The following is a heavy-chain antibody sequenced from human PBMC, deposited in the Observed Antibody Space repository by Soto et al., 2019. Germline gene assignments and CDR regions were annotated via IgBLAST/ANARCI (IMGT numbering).Heavy chain of an antibody. CDR3: ARLQGNLLLDL. Sequence: SETLSLTCTVSGGSISSSSYYWGWIRQPLGKGLEWIGSIYYSGSTYYNPSLKSRVTISVDTSKNQFSLKLSSVTAADTAVYYCARLQGNLLLDLWGRGTLVTVSS. CDR2: IYYSGST. J-gene: IGHJ2*01. V-gene: IGHV4-39*01. CDR1: GGSISSSSYY. D-gene: IGHD2-15*01.